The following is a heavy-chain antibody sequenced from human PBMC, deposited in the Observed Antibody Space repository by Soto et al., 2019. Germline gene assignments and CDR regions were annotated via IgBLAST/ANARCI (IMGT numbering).Heavy chain of an antibody. CDR2: INPSGGST. CDR3: ARGGDIVVVQAAIAIVY. Sequence: ASVKVSCKASGYTFTSYYMHWVRQAPGQGLEWMGIINPSGGSTSYAQKFQGRVTMTRDTSTSTVYMELSSLRSEDTAVYYCARGGDIVVVQAAIAIVYWGQGSLVTVSS. D-gene: IGHD2-2*01. CDR1: GYTFTSYY. J-gene: IGHJ4*02. V-gene: IGHV1-46*01.